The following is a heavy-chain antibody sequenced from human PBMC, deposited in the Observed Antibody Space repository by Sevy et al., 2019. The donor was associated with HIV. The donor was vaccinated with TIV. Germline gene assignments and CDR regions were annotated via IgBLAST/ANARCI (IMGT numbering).Heavy chain of an antibody. Sequence: SETLSLTCTVSGGSISSSSYYWGWIRQPPGKGLEWIGSIYYSGSTYYNPSLKNRITISVDTSKNQFSRKLSSVTAADTAVYYCARDSSGYPILPYYYGMDVWGQGTTVTGSS. CDR3: ARDSSGYPILPYYYGMDV. D-gene: IGHD3-22*01. CDR1: GGSISSSSYY. V-gene: IGHV4-39*01. J-gene: IGHJ6*02. CDR2: IYYSGST.